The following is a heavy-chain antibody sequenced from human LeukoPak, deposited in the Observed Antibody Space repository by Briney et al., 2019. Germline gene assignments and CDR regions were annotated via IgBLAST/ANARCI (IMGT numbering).Heavy chain of an antibody. V-gene: IGHV5-51*01. J-gene: IGHJ4*02. Sequence: ESLTLSCKGSGYSFSNYWIGWVRQLPGRGVEGMGIIYPGESDTEYNPSFQGQVPISADKSISTAYLQWSSLKASDTAMYYCARSPRSDYFDYWGQGARVTVSS. CDR3: ARSPRSDYFDY. CDR2: IYPGESDT. D-gene: IGHD6-6*01. CDR1: GYSFSNYW.